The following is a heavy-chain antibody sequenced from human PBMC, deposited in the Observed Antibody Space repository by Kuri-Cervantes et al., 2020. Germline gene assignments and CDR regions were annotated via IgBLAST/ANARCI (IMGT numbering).Heavy chain of an antibody. J-gene: IGHJ6*02. CDR1: GYTFTNYY. CDR3: ARGDCSGGSCYSYYYYGMDV. V-gene: IGHV1-2*02. Sequence: VKVSCKASGYTFTNYYLHWVRQAPGQGLEWMGWINPNSGGTNYAQKFQGRVTITADKSTSTAYMELSSLRSEDTAVYYCARGDCSGGSCYSYYYYGMDVWGQGTTVTVSS. CDR2: INPNSGGT. D-gene: IGHD2-15*01.